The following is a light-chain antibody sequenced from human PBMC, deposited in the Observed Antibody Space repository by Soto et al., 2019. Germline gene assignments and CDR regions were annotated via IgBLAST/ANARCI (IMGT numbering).Light chain of an antibody. J-gene: IGKJ3*01. CDR3: QQRGNWPPGFT. V-gene: IGKV3-11*01. CDR1: QTVSRH. Sequence: EIVLTQSPSTLSLSPGERAILSCRASQTVSRHLAWYQQKPCQAPTLLLYDTSNRATGIPARFSGSWSGTDFTLTISGLETEDFAVYYCQQRGNWPPGFTFCPGTTLDMK. CDR2: DTS.